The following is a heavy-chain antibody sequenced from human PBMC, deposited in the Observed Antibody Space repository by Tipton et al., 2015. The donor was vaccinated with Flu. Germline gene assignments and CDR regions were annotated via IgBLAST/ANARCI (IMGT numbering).Heavy chain of an antibody. V-gene: IGHV4-4*07. CDR3: ARGSGSGTFMIFDF. J-gene: IGHJ4*02. D-gene: IGHD3-10*01. Sequence: GLVKPSETLSLTCTVSGGSLSSYYWSWIRQPAGKRLEWIGRIYTSGGTKFNPSLRGRLTMSVDASKKEFSLKLSSVTAADTAVYYCARGSGSGTFMIFDFWGQGTLVTVSS. CDR1: GGSLSSYY. CDR2: IYTSGGT.